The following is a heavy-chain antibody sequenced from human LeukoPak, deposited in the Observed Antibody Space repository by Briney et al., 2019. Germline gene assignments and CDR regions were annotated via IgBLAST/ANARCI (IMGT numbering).Heavy chain of an antibody. D-gene: IGHD3-22*01. J-gene: IGHJ4*02. CDR1: GGSFSGYY. CDR3: ARGGVVIITVDY. V-gene: IGHV4-34*01. Sequence: SETLSLTCAVYGGSFSGYYWSWIRQPPGKGLEWIGEVNHRGSTNYNTTLKSRVTISVDTSKDQFSLKLSSVTAADTAVYYCARGGVVIITVDYWGQGTLVTVSS. CDR2: VNHRGST.